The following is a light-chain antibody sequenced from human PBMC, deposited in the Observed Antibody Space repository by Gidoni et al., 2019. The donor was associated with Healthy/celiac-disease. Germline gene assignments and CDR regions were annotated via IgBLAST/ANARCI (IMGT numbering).Light chain of an antibody. CDR3: QQSYSTPRP. J-gene: IGKJ1*01. V-gene: IGKV1-39*01. CDR1: QSISSY. CDR2: AAS. Sequence: DIQMTQSPSSLSASVGDRVTITCRASQSISSYLNWYQQKPGKAPKLLIYAASSLQSGVPSRFSGPGSVTDFTLTISSLQPEDFATYYCQQSYSTPRPFGQGTKVEIK.